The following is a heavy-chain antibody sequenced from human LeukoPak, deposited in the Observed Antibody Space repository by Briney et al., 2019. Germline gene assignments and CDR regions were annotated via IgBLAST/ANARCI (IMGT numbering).Heavy chain of an antibody. CDR3: ARGGVAVPAANNWFDP. D-gene: IGHD2-2*01. J-gene: IGHJ5*02. Sequence: SETLSLTCTVSGGSISSYYWSWIRQPPGKGLEWIEYIYYSGNTNYNPSLKSRVTISVDTSKNQFSLKLRSVSAADTAVYYCARGGVAVPAANNWFDPWGQGTLVTVSS. CDR1: GGSISSYY. V-gene: IGHV4-59*01. CDR2: IYYSGNT.